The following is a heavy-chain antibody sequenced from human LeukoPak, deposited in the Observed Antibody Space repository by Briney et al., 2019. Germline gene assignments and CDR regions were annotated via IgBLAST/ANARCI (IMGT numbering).Heavy chain of an antibody. Sequence: PGGSLRLSCTTSGFNFGIYAMSWVRQAPGKGLEWVGLIRSKVYGETPEYAASVKGRFTISRDDSKNTVYLQMDTLKTDDTALYYCTSSLIPVSGREFDYWGPGTLVTVSS. V-gene: IGHV3-49*04. CDR3: TSSLIPVSGREFDY. D-gene: IGHD6-19*01. CDR1: GFNFGIYA. J-gene: IGHJ4*02. CDR2: IRSKVYGETP.